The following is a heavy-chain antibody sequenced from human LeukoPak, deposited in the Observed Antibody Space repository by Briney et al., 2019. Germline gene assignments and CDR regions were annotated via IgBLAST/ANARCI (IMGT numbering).Heavy chain of an antibody. Sequence: GGSLRLPCAASGFTFSSYAMSWVRQAPGKGLEWVSAISGSGGSTYYADSVKGRFTISRDNSKNTLYLQMNSLRAEDTAVYYCANGGNSGFNWFDPCGQGTLVTVSS. D-gene: IGHD4-23*01. CDR1: GFTFSSYA. CDR2: ISGSGGST. V-gene: IGHV3-23*01. CDR3: ANGGNSGFNWFDP. J-gene: IGHJ5*02.